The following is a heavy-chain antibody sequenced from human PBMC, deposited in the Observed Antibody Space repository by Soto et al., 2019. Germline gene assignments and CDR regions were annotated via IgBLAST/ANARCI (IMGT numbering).Heavy chain of an antibody. D-gene: IGHD3-22*01. Sequence: HVQLQESGPGPVTPSQTLSLSCTVSGVSITSGSYYCTWVCQSPVKGLEWIVYRYYSGNTYYNPSLNGRSTISVDTANNQFSLKLTSVTAADTSVYYCARGGYDTSGQTFIGWGPDCWGQGTLVTVSS. CDR2: RYYSGNT. V-gene: IGHV4-30-4*01. CDR1: GVSITSGSYY. J-gene: IGHJ4*02. CDR3: ARGGYDTSGQTFIGWGPDC.